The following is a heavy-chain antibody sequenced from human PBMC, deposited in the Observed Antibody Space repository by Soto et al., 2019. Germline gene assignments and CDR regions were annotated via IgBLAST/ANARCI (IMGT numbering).Heavy chain of an antibody. V-gene: IGHV1-18*01. CDR3: ARIPKWGYCSSTSCYSDY. J-gene: IGHJ4*02. CDR1: GYTFTSYG. Sequence: QVQLVQSGAEVKKPGASVKVSCKASGYTFTSYGISWVRQAPGQGLEWMGWISTYNGNTNYAQKLQGRVTRTTDTSTSTAYMELRSLKSEDTAVYYCARIPKWGYCSSTSCYSDYRGQGTLVTVSP. CDR2: ISTYNGNT. D-gene: IGHD2-2*02.